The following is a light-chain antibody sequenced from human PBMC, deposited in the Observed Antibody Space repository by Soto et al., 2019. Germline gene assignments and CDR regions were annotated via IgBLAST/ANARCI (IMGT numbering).Light chain of an antibody. Sequence: QSALTQPASVSGSPGQSITISCTGTSSDIGGYNFVAWYQQYPGKAPKLMIYEVSNRPSGVSNRFPGSKSGNTASLTISGLQAEDEADYYCSSYTSSITVVYGGGTKVTVL. CDR2: EVS. J-gene: IGLJ2*01. V-gene: IGLV2-14*01. CDR1: SSDIGGYNF. CDR3: SSYTSSITVV.